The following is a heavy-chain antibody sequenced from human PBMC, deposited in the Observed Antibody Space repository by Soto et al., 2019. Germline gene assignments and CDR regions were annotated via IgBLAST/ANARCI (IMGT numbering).Heavy chain of an antibody. D-gene: IGHD1-7*01. CDR1: GFTFSSYG. CDR3: AKDRRAGGNYGFYSDF. CDR2: SSATGAGT. Sequence: AGGSLRLSCAASGFTFSSYGMTWVRQAPGEGLEWVSFSSATGAGTYYADSVKGRFTISRDNSKNTLYLQMTSLRADDTAVYYCAKDRRAGGNYGFYSDFWGQGALVTVSS. V-gene: IGHV3-23*01. J-gene: IGHJ4*02.